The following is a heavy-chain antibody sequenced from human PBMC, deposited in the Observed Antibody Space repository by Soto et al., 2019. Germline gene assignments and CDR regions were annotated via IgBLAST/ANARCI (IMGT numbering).Heavy chain of an antibody. CDR1: GYTFTSYA. CDR3: ARGSKGQWLVPGYYFDY. V-gene: IGHV1-3*01. J-gene: IGHJ4*02. Sequence: ASVKVSCKASGYTFTSYAMHWVRQAPGQRLEWMGWINAGNGNTKYSQKFQGRVTITRDTSASTAYMELSSLRSEDTAVYYCARGSKGQWLVPGYYFDYWGQGTLVTVSS. CDR2: INAGNGNT. D-gene: IGHD6-19*01.